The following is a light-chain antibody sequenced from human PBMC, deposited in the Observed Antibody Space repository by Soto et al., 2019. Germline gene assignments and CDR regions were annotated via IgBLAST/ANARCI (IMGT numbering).Light chain of an antibody. Sequence: QAVVTQEPSLTVSPGGKVTRTSGSSTGAVTSGHYAYWFQQKPGQAPRTLIYDTSNKHSWTRAPFSGSLLGGKAALTLSGAQPEDAAEYYCLLLYGSAWVFGGGTKVTVL. V-gene: IGLV7-46*01. J-gene: IGLJ3*02. CDR1: TGAVTSGHY. CDR2: DTS. CDR3: LLLYGSAWV.